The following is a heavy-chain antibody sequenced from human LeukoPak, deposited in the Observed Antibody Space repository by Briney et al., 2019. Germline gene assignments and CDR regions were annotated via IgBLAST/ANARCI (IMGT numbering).Heavy chain of an antibody. CDR2: ISSSGSLV. V-gene: IGHV3-48*03. CDR3: ARHSLHNYGGTGYGYYFDY. CDR1: GFAFNIYE. D-gene: IGHD4/OR15-4a*01. J-gene: IGHJ4*02. Sequence: PGESMRLSCAASGFAFNIYEMIWVRQAPGKEPEWISYISSSGSLVYYADSVKGRFTVSRDNAQKSLFLQMNGLRVEDTAMYYCARHSLHNYGGTGYGYYFDYWGQGTPVTVSS.